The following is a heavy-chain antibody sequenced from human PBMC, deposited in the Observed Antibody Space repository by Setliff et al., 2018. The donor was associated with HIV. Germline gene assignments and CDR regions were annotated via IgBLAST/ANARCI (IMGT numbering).Heavy chain of an antibody. D-gene: IGHD3-3*01. CDR2: ISTSGST. CDR1: GGSVNNFY. Sequence: SETLSLTCTVSGGSVNNFYWSWIRQPPGKGLEWIGYISTSGSTKYNPSLKSRVTVLVDPSNNQFSLRLSSVTAADTAVYYCARHSDFWSEDAFDIWAQGTVVTVSS. CDR3: ARHSDFWSEDAFDI. J-gene: IGHJ3*02. V-gene: IGHV4-4*09.